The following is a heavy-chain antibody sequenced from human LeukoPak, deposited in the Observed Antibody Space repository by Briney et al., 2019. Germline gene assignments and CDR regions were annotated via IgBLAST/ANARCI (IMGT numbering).Heavy chain of an antibody. D-gene: IGHD5-18*01. J-gene: IGHJ4*02. CDR1: GFTFSSYE. CDR3: ARDRWGYSYGGD. V-gene: IGHV3-7*01. CDR2: IKQDGSEK. Sequence: GGSLRLSCAASGFTFSSYEMNWVRQVPGKGLEWVATIKQDGSEKYYVDSVKGRFTISRDNAKSSLYLQMNSLRAEDTAVYYCARDRWGYSYGGDWGQGTLVTVSS.